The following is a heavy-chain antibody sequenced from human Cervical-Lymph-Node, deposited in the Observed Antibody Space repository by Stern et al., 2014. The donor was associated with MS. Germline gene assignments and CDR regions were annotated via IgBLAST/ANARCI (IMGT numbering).Heavy chain of an antibody. CDR2: IYPDDSDI. CDR1: GFNFVTYW. Sequence: QLVQSGAEVKKSGGSLKISCKGVGFNFVTYWIGWVRQMPGKGLEWMGTIYPDDSDIRYSPSFQGQVTISADTSIDTAYLQWSSLKASDTAIYYCARHAAGGWNFDLWGRGTLVNVAS. J-gene: IGHJ2*01. D-gene: IGHD6-13*01. V-gene: IGHV5-51*01. CDR3: ARHAAGGWNFDL.